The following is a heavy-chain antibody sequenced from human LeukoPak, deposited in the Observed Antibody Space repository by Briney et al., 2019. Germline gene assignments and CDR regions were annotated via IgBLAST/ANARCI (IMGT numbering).Heavy chain of an antibody. CDR3: ASVSPSTTVLPAEYFQH. Sequence: SVKVSCKASGGTFSSYAINWVRQAPGQGLEWMGGIIPIFGTANYAQKFQGRVTITADESTSTAYMELSSLRSEDTAVYYCASVSPSTTVLPAEYFQHWGQGTLVTVSS. CDR2: IIPIFGTA. J-gene: IGHJ1*01. D-gene: IGHD4-17*01. V-gene: IGHV1-69*13. CDR1: GGTFSSYA.